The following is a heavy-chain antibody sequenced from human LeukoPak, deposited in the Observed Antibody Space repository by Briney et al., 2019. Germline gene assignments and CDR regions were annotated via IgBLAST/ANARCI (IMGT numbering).Heavy chain of an antibody. CDR3: ARDVRSYY. D-gene: IGHD3-10*02. J-gene: IGHJ4*02. V-gene: IGHV3-48*03. CDR2: ITSSGTTI. CDR1: GFTFSSYE. Sequence: GGSLRLSCAASGFTFSSYEMNRVRQAPGKGLEWVSYITSSGTTIYYADSVKGRFTISRDNAKNSLYLQMNSLRAEDTAVYYCARDVRSYYWGQGTLVTVSS.